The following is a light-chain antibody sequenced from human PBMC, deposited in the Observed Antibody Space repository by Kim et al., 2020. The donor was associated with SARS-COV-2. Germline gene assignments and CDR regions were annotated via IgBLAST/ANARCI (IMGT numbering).Light chain of an antibody. CDR2: STN. J-gene: IGLJ3*02. CDR3: VLYMGRGISV. CDR1: SGSVSASYY. V-gene: IGLV8-61*01. Sequence: QTVVTQEPSFSVSPGGTVTLTCGLSSGSVSASYYPSWYQQTPGQAPRTLIYSTNTRSSGVPDRFSGSILGNKAVLTIAGAQADDESDYYCVLYMGRGISVFGGGTQLTVL.